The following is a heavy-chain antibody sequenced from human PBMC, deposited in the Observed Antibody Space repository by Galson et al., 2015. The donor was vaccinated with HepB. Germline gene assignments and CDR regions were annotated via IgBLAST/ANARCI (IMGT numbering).Heavy chain of an antibody. Sequence: SVKVSCKASGYTFTSYAMNWVRQAPGQGLEWMGWINTNTGNPTYAQSFTGRFVISLDTSVSTAYLQISSLKAEDTAVYYCARDSSSCSWYRLDYWGQGTLVTVSS. V-gene: IGHV7-4-1*02. D-gene: IGHD6-13*01. J-gene: IGHJ4*02. CDR1: GYTFTSYA. CDR2: INTNTGNP. CDR3: ARDSSSCSWYRLDY.